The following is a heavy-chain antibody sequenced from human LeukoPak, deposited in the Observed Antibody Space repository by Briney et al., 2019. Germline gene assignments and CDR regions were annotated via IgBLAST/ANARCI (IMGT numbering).Heavy chain of an antibody. J-gene: IGHJ6*03. D-gene: IGHD2-2*01. CDR3: AKDQDIVVVPAAMVGYYYMDV. V-gene: IGHV3-23*01. CDR1: GFTFSSYA. Sequence: GGSLRLSCAASGFTFSSYAMSWVRQAPGKGLEWVSAISGSGGSTYYADSVKGRFTISRDNSKNTLYLQMNSLRAEDTAVYYCAKDQDIVVVPAAMVGYYYMDVWGKGTTVTVSS. CDR2: ISGSGGST.